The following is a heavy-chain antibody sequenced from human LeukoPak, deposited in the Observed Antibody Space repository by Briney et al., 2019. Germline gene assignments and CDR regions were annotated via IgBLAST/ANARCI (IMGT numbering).Heavy chain of an antibody. Sequence: SETLSLTCAVYGGSFSGYYWSWIRQPPGKGLEWIGYIYYSGSTSYNPSLKSRVTISVDTSKNQFSLKLSSVTAAETAVYYCARSPRLGRYGYGPWELPVSYFDYWGQGTLVTVSS. CDR2: IYYSGST. V-gene: IGHV4-59*08. D-gene: IGHD1-26*01. CDR1: GGSFSGYY. CDR3: ARSPRLGRYGYGPWELPVSYFDY. J-gene: IGHJ4*02.